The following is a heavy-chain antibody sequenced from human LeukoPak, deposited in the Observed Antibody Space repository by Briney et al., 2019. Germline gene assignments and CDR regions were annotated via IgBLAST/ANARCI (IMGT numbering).Heavy chain of an antibody. D-gene: IGHD5-18*01. J-gene: IGHJ4*02. CDR2: IRYDGSNK. CDR1: GFTFSSYG. CDR3: AKDQTKIQHTFDY. Sequence: GGSLRLSCAASGFTFSSYGMHWVRQAPGKGLEWVAVIRYDGSNKYYADSVKGRFTISRDNSKNTLYLQMNSLRAEDTAVYYCAKDQTKIQHTFDYWGQGTLVTVSS. V-gene: IGHV3-30*02.